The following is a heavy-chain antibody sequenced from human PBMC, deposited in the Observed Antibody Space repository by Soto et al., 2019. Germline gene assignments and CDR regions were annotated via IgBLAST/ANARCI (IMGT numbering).Heavy chain of an antibody. Sequence: ASVKVSCKASGYAFTGHYIHWVRQAPEQGPEWMGEIGPESGATRYAQKFQGRVTMTRDMSITTVYMELNNLSPDDTAVYYCGRGRSGQIVVFYWGQGTPVTVSS. CDR3: GRGRSGQIVVFY. D-gene: IGHD5-12*01. J-gene: IGHJ4*02. CDR2: IGPESGAT. V-gene: IGHV1-2*02. CDR1: GYAFTGHY.